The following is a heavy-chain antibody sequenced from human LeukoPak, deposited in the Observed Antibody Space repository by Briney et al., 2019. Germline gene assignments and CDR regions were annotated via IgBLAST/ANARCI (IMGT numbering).Heavy chain of an antibody. D-gene: IGHD4/OR15-4a*01. Sequence: GGSLRLSCAASGFTFSSYWMSWVRQAPGKGLEWVANIKEDGSEKYSVDSVKGRFTISRDNAKNSLYLQMNSLRADDTAVYYCARDRGFCDGANCRASFDYWGQGALVTVSS. CDR1: GFTFSSYW. V-gene: IGHV3-7*01. CDR2: IKEDGSEK. CDR3: ARDRGFCDGANCRASFDY. J-gene: IGHJ4*02.